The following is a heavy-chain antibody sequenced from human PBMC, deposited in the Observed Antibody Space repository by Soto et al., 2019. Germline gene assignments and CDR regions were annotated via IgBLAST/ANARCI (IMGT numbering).Heavy chain of an antibody. CDR3: ARLGAYGDYQYYYYMDG. D-gene: IGHD4-17*01. CDR1: GGSISSYY. CDR2: IYYSGST. V-gene: IGHV4-59*08. J-gene: IGHJ6*03. Sequence: SETLSLTCTVSGGSISSYYWSWIRQPPGKGLEWIGYIYYSGSTNYNPSLKSRVTISVDTSKNQFSLKLSSVTAADTAVYYCARLGAYGDYQYYYYMDGRGKRTTVTVSS.